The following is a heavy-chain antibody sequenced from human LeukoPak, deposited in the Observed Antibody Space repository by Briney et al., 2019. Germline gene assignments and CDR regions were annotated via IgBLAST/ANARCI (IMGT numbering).Heavy chain of an antibody. J-gene: IGHJ3*02. CDR3: ARPRGHFWSGYRNAFDI. CDR2: IYYSGTT. Sequence: PSETLSLTCTVSGGSISSSSYYWGWIRQPPGEGLEWIASIYYSGTTYYNPSLKSRVTISVDTSKNQFSLKLSSVTAADTAVYYCARPRGHFWSGYRNAFDIWGQGTMVTVSS. V-gene: IGHV4-39*07. D-gene: IGHD3-3*02. CDR1: GGSISSSSYY.